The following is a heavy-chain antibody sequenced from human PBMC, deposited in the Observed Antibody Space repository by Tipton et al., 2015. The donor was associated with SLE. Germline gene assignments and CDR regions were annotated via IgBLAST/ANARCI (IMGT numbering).Heavy chain of an antibody. CDR3: ARVGYCTGGVCYFGAFDI. CDR2: ISYDGSNK. Sequence: RSLRLSCAASGFTFSSYAMHWVRQAPGKGLEWVAVISYDGSNKYYADSVKGRFTISRDNSKNTLYLQMNSLRAEDTAVYYCARVGYCTGGVCYFGAFDIWGQGTMVTVSS. V-gene: IGHV3-30*14. J-gene: IGHJ3*02. CDR1: GFTFSSYA. D-gene: IGHD2-8*02.